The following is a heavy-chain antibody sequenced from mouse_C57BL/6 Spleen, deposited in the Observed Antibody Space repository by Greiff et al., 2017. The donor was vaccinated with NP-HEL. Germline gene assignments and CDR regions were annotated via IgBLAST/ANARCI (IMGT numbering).Heavy chain of an antibody. CDR2: IDPETGGT. J-gene: IGHJ2*01. D-gene: IGHD2-5*01. CDR1: GYTFTDYE. V-gene: IGHV1-15*01. CDR3: TGSGSKYEDC. Sequence: VQLQQSGAELVRPGASVTLSCKASGYTFTDYEMHWVKQTPVHGLEWIGAIDPETGGTAYNQKCKGKAILTADRSSSTAYMELRSLTSEDSAVYYSTGSGSKYEDCWGQGTTRTVAA.